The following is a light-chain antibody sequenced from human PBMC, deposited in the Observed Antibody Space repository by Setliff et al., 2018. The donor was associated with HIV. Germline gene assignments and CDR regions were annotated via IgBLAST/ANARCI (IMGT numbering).Light chain of an antibody. V-gene: IGKV4-1*01. J-gene: IGKJ5*01. CDR2: WAS. CDR3: QQYYNSPRT. CDR1: QCVLYSSNNKNY. Sequence: DIVMTQSPDSLTVSLGERATINCKSSQCVLYSSNNKNYLAWYQHKAGQPPKLLIYWASTRESGVPDRFSGSGSGTDFSLTISNLQAEDVAVYFCQQYYNSPRTFGQGTRLEIK.